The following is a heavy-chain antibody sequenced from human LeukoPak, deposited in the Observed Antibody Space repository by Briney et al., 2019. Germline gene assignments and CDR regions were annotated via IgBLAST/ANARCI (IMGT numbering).Heavy chain of an antibody. CDR1: GYTFTSYG. D-gene: IGHD3-9*01. V-gene: IGHV1-18*01. CDR2: ISAYNGNT. Sequence: ASVKVSCKASGYTFTSYGISWVRQAPGQGLEWMGWISAYNGNTNYAQKLQGRVTMTTDTSTSTAYMELRSLRSDDTAVYYCARGRRDLYDILTSSLDYWGQGTLVTVSS. J-gene: IGHJ4*02. CDR3: ARGRRDLYDILTSSLDY.